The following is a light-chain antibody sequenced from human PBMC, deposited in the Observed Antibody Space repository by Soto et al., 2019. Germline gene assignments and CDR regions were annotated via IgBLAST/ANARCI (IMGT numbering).Light chain of an antibody. CDR3: QQYNNWPPWT. J-gene: IGKJ1*01. V-gene: IGKV3-15*01. CDR2: GAT. Sequence: EIVMTQSPRTLSVSPGERATLSCWASESVSYNLAWYQQRPGQAPRLLIYGATTRATGIPARFSGSGSGTDFTLTISSLQSEDFAVYYCQQYNNWPPWTFGQGTRVEIK. CDR1: ESVSYN.